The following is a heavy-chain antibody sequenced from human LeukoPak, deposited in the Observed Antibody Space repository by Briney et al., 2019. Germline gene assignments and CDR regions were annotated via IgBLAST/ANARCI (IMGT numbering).Heavy chain of an antibody. CDR3: AKDVSSSGDYYYYYYMDG. Sequence: GGSLRLSCVVSGFTFSNYGMHWVRQAPVKGLEWVAFVHYDGSITYYADSVKGRFTISRDNSKNSVSLQTNSLRADDAALYYCAKDVSSSGDYYYYYYMDGWGKGTAVTVSS. J-gene: IGHJ6*03. V-gene: IGHV3-30*02. CDR2: VHYDGSIT. CDR1: GFTFSNYG. D-gene: IGHD6-6*01.